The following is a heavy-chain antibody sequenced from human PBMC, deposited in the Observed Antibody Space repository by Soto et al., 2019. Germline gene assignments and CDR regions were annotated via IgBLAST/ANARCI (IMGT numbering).Heavy chain of an antibody. J-gene: IGHJ5*02. CDR2: INAGNGNT. V-gene: IGHV1-3*01. CDR1: GYTFTSYA. Sequence: GGLVKVSCKASGYTFTSYAMHWVRQAPGQRLEWMGWINAGNGNTKYSQKFQGRVTITRDTSASTAYMELSSLRSEDTAVYYCARDRNSSSWWELDPCGQGTLVTVSS. CDR3: ARDRNSSSWWELDP. D-gene: IGHD6-13*01.